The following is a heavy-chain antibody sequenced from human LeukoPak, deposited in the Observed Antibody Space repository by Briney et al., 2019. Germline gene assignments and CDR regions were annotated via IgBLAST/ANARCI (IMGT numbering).Heavy chain of an antibody. J-gene: IGHJ4*02. CDR3: ARVGGYSYGPLDY. CDR1: GGTFSSYG. D-gene: IGHD5-18*01. V-gene: IGHV1-69*06. Sequence: ASVKVSCKASGGTFSSYGVSWVRQAPGQGLEWMGGINPIFGTANYAQRLQGRVTITADKSTSTAYMELSSLRSEDTAVYYCARVGGYSYGPLDYWGQGTLVTVSS. CDR2: INPIFGTA.